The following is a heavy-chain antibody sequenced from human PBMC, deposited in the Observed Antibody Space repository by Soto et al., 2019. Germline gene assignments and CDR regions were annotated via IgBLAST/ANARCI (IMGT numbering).Heavy chain of an antibody. Sequence: QVQLQEWGPGLVKPSGTLSLTCAVSSASIRSSNWWSWVRQSPGKGLEWIGEIFHNGSTNYNPSLKSRVTISVDKSKNQFSLKVSSVTAADTAVYYCARAFGYSGTHFYFYYMDVWGKGTTVTVSS. V-gene: IGHV4-4*02. CDR2: IFHNGST. CDR3: ARAFGYSGTHFYFYYMDV. D-gene: IGHD5-12*01. CDR1: SASIRSSNW. J-gene: IGHJ6*03.